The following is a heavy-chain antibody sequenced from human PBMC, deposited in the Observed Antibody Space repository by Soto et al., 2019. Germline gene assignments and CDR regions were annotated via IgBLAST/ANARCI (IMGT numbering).Heavy chain of an antibody. CDR3: AKVIEAVGGDFDY. CDR2: INSDGSST. D-gene: IGHD6-13*01. V-gene: IGHV3-74*01. Sequence: EVQLVESGGGLVQPGGSLRLSCAASGFTFSSYWMHWVRQAPGKGLVWVSRINSDGSSTSYADSVKGRFTISRDNAKNTLYLQMNSLRGEDTAVYYCAKVIEAVGGDFDYWGQGTLVTVSS. J-gene: IGHJ4*02. CDR1: GFTFSSYW.